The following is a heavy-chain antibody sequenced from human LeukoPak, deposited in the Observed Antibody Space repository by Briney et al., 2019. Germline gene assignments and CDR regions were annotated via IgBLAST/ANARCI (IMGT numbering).Heavy chain of an antibody. D-gene: IGHD5-12*01. CDR3: TRGLGDSGYDFLVY. CDR1: GGSFSGYY. Sequence: PSETLSLTCAVYGGSFSGYYWNWIRQLPGKGLEWIGEINDSGNTNYNPSLKSRVTLSVDTTKNQFSLKLSSVTAADSAIYYCTRGLGDSGYDFLVYWGQGSLVTVSS. J-gene: IGHJ4*02. V-gene: IGHV4-34*01. CDR2: INDSGNT.